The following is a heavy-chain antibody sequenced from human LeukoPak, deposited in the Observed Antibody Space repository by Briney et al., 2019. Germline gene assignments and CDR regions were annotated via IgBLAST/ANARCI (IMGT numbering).Heavy chain of an antibody. CDR3: ATLDSSGRDH. V-gene: IGHV4-39*01. CDR1: GGSISSSSYY. CDR2: IHYSGST. Sequence: SETLSLTCTVSGGSISSSSYYWGRIRQPPGKGLEWIGSIHYSGSTSSNPSLKSRVTISVDTSKNQFSLKLSSVTAADTAVYYCATLDSSGRDHWGQGTLVTVSS. D-gene: IGHD6-19*01. J-gene: IGHJ4*02.